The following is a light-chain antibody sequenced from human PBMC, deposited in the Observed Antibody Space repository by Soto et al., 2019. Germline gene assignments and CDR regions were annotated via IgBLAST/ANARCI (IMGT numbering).Light chain of an antibody. Sequence: QSALTQPASVSGSPGQSITISCTGTSTGVGSYMLVSWYQQHPGKAPQVIIYEGSKRLGVSNRFSASKSGDTASLTISGLKVEDEADYFCSSYTSSSTWVFGGGTKLTVL. CDR2: EGS. CDR3: SSYTSSSTWV. V-gene: IGLV2-23*01. J-gene: IGLJ3*02. CDR1: STGVGSYML.